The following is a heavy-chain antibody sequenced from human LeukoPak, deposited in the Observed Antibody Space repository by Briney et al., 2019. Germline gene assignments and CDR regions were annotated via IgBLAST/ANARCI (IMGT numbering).Heavy chain of an antibody. J-gene: IGHJ4*02. D-gene: IGHD5-18*01. Sequence: PGGSLRLSCAASGLTLTNYAIHWVRQAPGKGLEWVSGISASAESTFYADSVKGRFTISRDTSTNNVFLQMNSLRAEDTAVYYCAENSRDYWGQGTLVTVSS. V-gene: IGHV3-23*01. CDR1: GLTLTNYA. CDR2: ISASAEST. CDR3: AENSRDY.